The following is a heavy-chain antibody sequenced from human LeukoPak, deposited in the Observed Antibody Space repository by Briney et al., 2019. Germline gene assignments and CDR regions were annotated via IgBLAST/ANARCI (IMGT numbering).Heavy chain of an antibody. CDR3: ARRVWGQNYFDY. V-gene: IGHV4-39*01. J-gene: IGHJ4*02. D-gene: IGHD3-16*01. CDR2: IYYSGST. CDR1: GGSVSSSNCY. Sequence: PSETLSLTCTVSGGSVSSSNCYWGWIRQPPGKGLKWIGNIYYSGSTYYNPSLKSRVTLSVDTSKNQFSLKLSSVTAADTAVYYCARRVWGQNYFDYWGQGTLVTVSS.